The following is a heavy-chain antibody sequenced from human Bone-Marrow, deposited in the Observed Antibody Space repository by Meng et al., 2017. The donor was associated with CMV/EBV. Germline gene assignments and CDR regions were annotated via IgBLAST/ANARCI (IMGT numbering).Heavy chain of an antibody. J-gene: IGHJ6*02. D-gene: IGHD3-10*01. V-gene: IGHV3-48*04. CDR3: ARVNYGFESVMEV. CDR2: TSSSSSSI. CDR1: GFTVSSNY. Sequence: GGSLRLSCAASGFTVSSNYMSWVRQAPGKGLEWVSYTSSSSSSIYYADPLKGRFTISRDNAKNSLYLQMNTLRAEDTAVYYCARVNYGFESVMEVWGQGTTVTVSS.